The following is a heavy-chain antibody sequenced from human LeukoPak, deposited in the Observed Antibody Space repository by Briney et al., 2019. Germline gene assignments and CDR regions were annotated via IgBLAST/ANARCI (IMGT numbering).Heavy chain of an antibody. CDR3: ARDSLEYLGYMDV. V-gene: IGHV4-59*01. J-gene: IGHJ6*03. D-gene: IGHD2-2*02. CDR2: IYYSGST. Sequence: KPSETPSLTCTVSGGSISSYYWSWIRQPPGKGLEWIGYIYYSGSTNYNPSLKSRVTISVDTSKNQFSLKLSSVTAADTAVYYCARDSLEYLGYMDVWGKGTTVTVSS. CDR1: GGSISSYY.